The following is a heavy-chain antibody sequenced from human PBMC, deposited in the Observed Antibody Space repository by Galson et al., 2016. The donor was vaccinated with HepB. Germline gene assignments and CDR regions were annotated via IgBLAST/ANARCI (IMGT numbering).Heavy chain of an antibody. Sequence: SLRLSCAASGFTFSSYAIHWVRQAPGKGLEWVAGISKAGGNIYYVDSVKGRFTISRGNSQNILYLQMNSLRAEDTAVYYCARDRNYYSSSTWYDVFDIWGQGTMVTVSS. J-gene: IGHJ3*02. V-gene: IGHV3-30*03. D-gene: IGHD3-22*01. CDR3: ARDRNYYSSSTWYDVFDI. CDR1: GFTFSSYA. CDR2: ISKAGGNI.